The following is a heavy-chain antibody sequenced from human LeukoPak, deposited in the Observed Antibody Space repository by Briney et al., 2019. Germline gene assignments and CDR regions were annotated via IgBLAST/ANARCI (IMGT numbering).Heavy chain of an antibody. Sequence: SQTLSLTCAISGDSVTSNSVTWNWIRQSPSRGLEWLGRTYYRSTWYNDYAVSVRGRITVNPDTSKNQFSLHLNSVTPEDTAVYYCARRLTQYDCFDPWGQGILVTVSS. J-gene: IGHJ5*02. D-gene: IGHD2-2*01. CDR1: GDSVTSNSVT. V-gene: IGHV6-1*01. CDR3: ARRLTQYDCFDP. CDR2: TYYRSTWYN.